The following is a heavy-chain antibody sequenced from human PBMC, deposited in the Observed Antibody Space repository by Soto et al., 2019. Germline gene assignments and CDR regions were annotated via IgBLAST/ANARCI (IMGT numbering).Heavy chain of an antibody. D-gene: IGHD3-10*01. CDR2: INPKTAAT. CDR1: GYTFSDYF. J-gene: IGHJ6*02. Sequence: QVQLVQSGAEVRKSGASVKVSCKASGYTFSDYFIQWLRQAPGQGLEWVAWINPKTAATKYAKKFQDGVTVTIDKYLSTAYLELTRLRPDDTALCYCARNKWGLKYYSGMDVWGQGTAISVSS. V-gene: IGHV1-2*02. CDR3: ARNKWGLKYYSGMDV.